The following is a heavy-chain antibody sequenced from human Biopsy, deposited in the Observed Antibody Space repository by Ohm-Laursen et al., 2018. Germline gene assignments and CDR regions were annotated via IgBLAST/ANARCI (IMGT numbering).Heavy chain of an antibody. D-gene: IGHD6-19*01. CDR3: VKSAYSSGFWEASDY. V-gene: IGHV3-9*01. CDR1: GFTFDDYA. Sequence: LSLTCAAFGFTFDDYAMHWVRQAPAKGLEWVSGISWSSGTIGYADSVKGRFTVSRDNAKNSLFLQMNSLRVEDTALYYCVKSAYSSGFWEASDYWGQGTLVTVSS. CDR2: ISWSSGTI. J-gene: IGHJ4*02.